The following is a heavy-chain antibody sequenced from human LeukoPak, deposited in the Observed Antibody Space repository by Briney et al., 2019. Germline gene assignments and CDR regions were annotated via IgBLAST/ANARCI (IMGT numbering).Heavy chain of an antibody. CDR1: GCTFTSYG. J-gene: IGHJ3*02. V-gene: IGHV1-18*01. Sequence: GAPVKVSCKASGCTFTSYGISWVRQAPGQGLEWMGWISAYNGNTDYAQKLQGRVTMTTDTSTSTAYMELRSLRSDDTAVYYCARDYYDSSGYRGAFDIWGQGTMVTVSS. CDR2: ISAYNGNT. CDR3: ARDYYDSSGYRGAFDI. D-gene: IGHD3-22*01.